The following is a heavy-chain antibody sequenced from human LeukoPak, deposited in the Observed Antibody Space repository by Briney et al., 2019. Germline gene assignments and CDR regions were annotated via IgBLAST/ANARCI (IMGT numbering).Heavy chain of an antibody. CDR3: ARGSNDFWSGYYSNYFDY. Sequence: PSETLSLTCAVYGGSFSGYYWSWIRQPPGKGLEWIGEIDHSGSTNYNPSLKSRVTISVDTSKNQFSLKLSSVTAADTAVYYCARGSNDFWSGYYSNYFDYWGQGTLVTVSS. CDR2: IDHSGST. J-gene: IGHJ4*02. D-gene: IGHD3-3*01. V-gene: IGHV4-34*01. CDR1: GGSFSGYY.